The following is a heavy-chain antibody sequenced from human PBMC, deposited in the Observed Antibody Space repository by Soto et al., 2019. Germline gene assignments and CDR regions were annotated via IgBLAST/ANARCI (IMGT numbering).Heavy chain of an antibody. V-gene: IGHV4-59*11. Sequence: SETLCITCVFSIDSITVHYWSWIRQPPGKGLEFIGYIQDTGSTNCNPFFKSRVTISIDTSKNHLYLHLSSVTAADTAIYYCARGRGYGYGIDYWGQGTMVTVSS. D-gene: IGHD5-18*01. CDR3: ARGRGYGYGIDY. J-gene: IGHJ4*02. CDR1: IDSITVHY. CDR2: IQDTGST.